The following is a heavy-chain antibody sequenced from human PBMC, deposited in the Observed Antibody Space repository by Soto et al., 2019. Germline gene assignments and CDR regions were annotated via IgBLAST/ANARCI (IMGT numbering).Heavy chain of an antibody. J-gene: IGHJ4*02. D-gene: IGHD5-18*01. V-gene: IGHV3-66*04. CDR3: ARHGYSYGGGYFDY. CDR1: GFTVSSNY. Sequence: EVQLVESGGGLVQPGGSLRLSCAASGFTVSSNYMSWVRQAPGKGLEWVSVIYSGGSAYYADSVKGRFTISRDNSKNTLYLQMKRLRAEDTAVYYCARHGYSYGGGYFDYWGQGTLVTVSS. CDR2: IYSGGSA.